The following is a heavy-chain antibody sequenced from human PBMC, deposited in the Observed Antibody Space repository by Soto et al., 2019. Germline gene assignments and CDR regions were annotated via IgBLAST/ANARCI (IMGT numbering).Heavy chain of an antibody. J-gene: IGHJ6*02. V-gene: IGHV4-59*08. CDR1: SDPTSTHT. CDR2: IYETGGT. CDR3: VRQGIGPRHGLVDV. Sequence: QVQLQESGPGMVKPSETLSLTCTVSSDPTSTHTWGWIRQSPGKGLEWIGYIYETGGTAYNPSLNGRVSMSMDRFARELALKLSSATAADTAMYHCVRQGIGPRHGLVDVWGRGTAVIVSS. D-gene: IGHD3-10*01.